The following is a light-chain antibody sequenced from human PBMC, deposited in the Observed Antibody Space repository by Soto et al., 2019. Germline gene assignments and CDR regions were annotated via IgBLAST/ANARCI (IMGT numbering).Light chain of an antibody. CDR3: SSYAGSNNFVV. J-gene: IGLJ2*01. CDR2: EVS. Sequence: QSALTQPPSASGSPGQSVTISCTGTSSDVGDYNYVSWYQHHPGEAPKLMIYEVSKRPSGVPDRFSGSKSGNTASLTVSGLQADDEADYYCSSYAGSNNFVVFGGGTKLTVL. V-gene: IGLV2-8*01. CDR1: SSDVGDYNY.